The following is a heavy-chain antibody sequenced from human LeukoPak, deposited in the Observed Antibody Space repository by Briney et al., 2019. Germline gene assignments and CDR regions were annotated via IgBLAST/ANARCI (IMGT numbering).Heavy chain of an antibody. CDR3: TRENGDYAYDH. V-gene: IGHV4-34*01. Sequence: SSETLSLTCAVYGGSFSGYYWTWIRQPPGKGLEWIGEINHSGSTNYNPSLKSRVTVSLDTSKNQFSLRLSSVTVADTAVYYCTRENGDYAYDHWGQGTLVTVSS. CDR1: GGSFSGYY. CDR2: INHSGST. D-gene: IGHD4-17*01. J-gene: IGHJ4*02.